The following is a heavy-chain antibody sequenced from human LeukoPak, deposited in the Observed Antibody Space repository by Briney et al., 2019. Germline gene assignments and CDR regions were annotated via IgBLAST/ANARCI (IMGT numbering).Heavy chain of an antibody. Sequence: GESLKISCKGSGYSFTSYWIGWVRQMPGKGLEWMGIIYPGDSDTRYSPSFQGQVTISADKSISTAYLQWSSLKASDTAMYYCARGSYCSGGSCTATAHNWFDPWGQGTLVTVSS. CDR3: ARGSYCSGGSCTATAHNWFDP. D-gene: IGHD2-15*01. CDR2: IYPGDSDT. J-gene: IGHJ5*02. V-gene: IGHV5-51*01. CDR1: GYSFTSYW.